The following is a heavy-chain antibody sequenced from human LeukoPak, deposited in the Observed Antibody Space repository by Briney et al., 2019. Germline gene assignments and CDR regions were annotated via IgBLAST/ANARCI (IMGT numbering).Heavy chain of an antibody. D-gene: IGHD6-13*01. CDR3: ARDRIAAAGLFDY. Sequence: SETLSLTCTVSGGSISSYYWSWIRQPPGKGLEWIGNIYYSGSTNYNPSLKSRVTIPVDTSKNQFSLKLSSVTAADTAVYYCARDRIAAAGLFDYWGQGTLVTVSS. V-gene: IGHV4-59*01. CDR2: IYYSGST. J-gene: IGHJ4*02. CDR1: GGSISSYY.